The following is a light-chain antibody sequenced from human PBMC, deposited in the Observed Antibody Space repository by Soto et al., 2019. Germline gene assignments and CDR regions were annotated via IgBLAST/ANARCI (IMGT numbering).Light chain of an antibody. V-gene: IGKV3-20*01. J-gene: IGKJ2*01. Sequence: EIVLTQSPGTLSLSPGERATLSCRASQSVSSSYLAWYQQKPGQAPRLLIYDASSRATGIPGRFSGSGSGTDFTLTISRLEPEDFAVYYCQQYGSSSYTFGQGTKLEIK. CDR3: QQYGSSSYT. CDR2: DAS. CDR1: QSVSSSY.